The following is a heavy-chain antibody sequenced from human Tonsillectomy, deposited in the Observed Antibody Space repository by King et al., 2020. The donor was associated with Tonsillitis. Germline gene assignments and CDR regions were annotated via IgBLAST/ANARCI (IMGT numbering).Heavy chain of an antibody. CDR3: ARHTSGWYEGKNDY. J-gene: IGHJ4*02. V-gene: IGHV4-39*01. D-gene: IGHD6-19*01. CDR2: VNYSGST. CDR1: GGSIRSGSYY. Sequence: VQLQESGPGLVKPSETLSLTCTVSGGSIRSGSYYWVWIRQPPGKGLEWICSVNYSGSTYYNPSLKSRVTMSVDKSKNQFSLKLSSVTAADTAVYYCARHTSGWYEGKNDYWGQGTLVTVSS.